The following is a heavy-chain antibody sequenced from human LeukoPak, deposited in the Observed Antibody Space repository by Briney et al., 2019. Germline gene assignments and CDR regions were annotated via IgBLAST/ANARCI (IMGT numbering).Heavy chain of an antibody. CDR3: ANDPRGSHNWLDP. J-gene: IGHJ5*02. V-gene: IGHV3-23*01. D-gene: IGHD3-10*01. CDR1: GFTFSSYA. Sequence: PGGSLRLSCATSGFTFSSYAMYWVRKAPGKGLEWVSSISGSGGSTYYADSVKGRFTISRDNSKDKMYVEMNSLRAEGAGIYFCANDPRGSHNWLDPSGQGTLVTVSS. CDR2: ISGSGGST.